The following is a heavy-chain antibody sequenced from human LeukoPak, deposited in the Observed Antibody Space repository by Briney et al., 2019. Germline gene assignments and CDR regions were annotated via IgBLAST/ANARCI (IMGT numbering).Heavy chain of an antibody. Sequence: ASVKVSCKASGYTFTSYGISWVRQAPGQGLEWMGWISAYNGNTNYAQKLQGRVTMTTDTSTSTAYMELRSLRSDDTAVYYCARELRITMVRGVIIMGRSFDYWGQGTLVTVSS. CDR2: ISAYNGNT. D-gene: IGHD3-10*01. V-gene: IGHV1-18*01. CDR3: ARELRITMVRGVIIMGRSFDY. CDR1: GYTFTSYG. J-gene: IGHJ4*02.